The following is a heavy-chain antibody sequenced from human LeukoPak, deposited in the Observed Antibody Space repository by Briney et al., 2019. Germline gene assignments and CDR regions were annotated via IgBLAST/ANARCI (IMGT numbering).Heavy chain of an antibody. V-gene: IGHV1-18*01. CDR2: VSAYNGNT. D-gene: IGHD2-2*01. CDR1: GYTFTSYG. J-gene: IGHJ2*01. Sequence: PSVKVSCKASGYTFTSYGISWVRQAPGQGLEWMGWVSAYNGNTNYAQKLQGRVTMTTDTSTSTAYMELRSLRSDDTAVYYCARDGRVGVVVPAARYWYFDLWGRGTLVTVSS. CDR3: ARDGRVGVVVPAARYWYFDL.